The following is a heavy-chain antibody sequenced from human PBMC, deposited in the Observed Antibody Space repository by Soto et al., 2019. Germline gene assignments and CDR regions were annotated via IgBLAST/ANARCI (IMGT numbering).Heavy chain of an antibody. CDR1: GGSFTSNNW. J-gene: IGHJ4*02. Sequence: SETLSLTCAVSGGSFTSNNWWTWVRQPPGQGLEWIGEIYRTGGTNYNPSLKSRVTISLDKSENQFSLKVTSLAAADTAVYYCASRDPGTSVDYWGQGTLVTAPQ. CDR2: IYRTGGT. V-gene: IGHV4-4*02. D-gene: IGHD1-7*01. CDR3: ASRDPGTSVDY.